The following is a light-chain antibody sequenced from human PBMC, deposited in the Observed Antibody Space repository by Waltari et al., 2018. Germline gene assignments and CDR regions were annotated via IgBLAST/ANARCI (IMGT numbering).Light chain of an antibody. Sequence: EIVLTQSPGTLSLSPGERSTLSCRASQSVSSSYLAWYQQKPGQAPWILIYGASSRATGIPERVSGRGAVTDFTLTISRLEPEDFAVYYCQQYGSSPPYTFGQGTKLEIK. V-gene: IGKV3-20*01. CDR3: QQYGSSPPYT. CDR1: QSVSSSY. J-gene: IGKJ2*01. CDR2: GAS.